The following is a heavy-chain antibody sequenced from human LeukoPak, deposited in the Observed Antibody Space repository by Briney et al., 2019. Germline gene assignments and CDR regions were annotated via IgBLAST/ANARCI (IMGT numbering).Heavy chain of an antibody. D-gene: IGHD1-26*01. CDR2: MNPNSGNT. Sequence: ASVKVSCKASGYTFTSYDINWVRQATGQGLEWMGWMNPNSGNTGYAQKFQGRVTMTRNTSTSTAYMELSSLRSEDTAVYYCARTSDSGSYLDYYFDYWGQGTLVTVSS. CDR1: GYTFTSYD. J-gene: IGHJ4*02. CDR3: ARTSDSGSYLDYYFDY. V-gene: IGHV1-8*01.